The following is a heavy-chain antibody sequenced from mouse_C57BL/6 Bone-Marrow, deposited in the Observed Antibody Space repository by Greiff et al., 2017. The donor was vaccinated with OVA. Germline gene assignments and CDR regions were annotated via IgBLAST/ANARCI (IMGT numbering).Heavy chain of an antibody. V-gene: IGHV10-1*01. D-gene: IGHD2-3*01. Sequence: EVQGVESGGGLVQPKGSLKLSCAASGFSFNTYAMNWVRQAPGKGLEWVARIRSKSNNYATYYAVSVKDRFTISRDDSESMLYLQMNNLKTEDTAMYYCVGWYWYFDVWGTGTTVTVSS. J-gene: IGHJ1*03. CDR1: GFSFNTYA. CDR3: VGWYWYFDV. CDR2: IRSKSNNYAT.